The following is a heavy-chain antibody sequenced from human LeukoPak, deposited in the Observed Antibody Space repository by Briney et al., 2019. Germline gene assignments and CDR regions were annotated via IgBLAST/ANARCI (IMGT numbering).Heavy chain of an antibody. CDR3: ARCTYYYDSSGYYMYPPFDY. V-gene: IGHV1-2*02. Sequence: ASVKVSCKASGYTFTGYYMHWVRQAPGQGLEWMGWINPNSGGTHYAQKFQGRVTMTRDTSISTAYMELRSLRSDDTAVYYCARCTYYYDSSGYYMYPPFDYWGQGTLVTVSS. D-gene: IGHD3-22*01. J-gene: IGHJ4*02. CDR2: INPNSGGT. CDR1: GYTFTGYY.